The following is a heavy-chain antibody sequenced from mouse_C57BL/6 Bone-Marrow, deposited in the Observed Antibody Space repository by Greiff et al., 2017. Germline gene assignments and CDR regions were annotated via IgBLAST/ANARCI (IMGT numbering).Heavy chain of an antibody. CDR2: INPNNGGT. J-gene: IGHJ3*01. CDR3: ARWGLHSNYERFAY. V-gene: IGHV1-18*01. D-gene: IGHD2-5*01. Sequence: EVQLQQSGPELVKPGASVKIPCKASGYTFTDYNMDWVKQSHGKSLEWIGDINPNNGGTIYNQKFKGKATLTVDKSSSTAYMELRSLTSEDTAVYYCARWGLHSNYERFAYWGQGTLVTVSA. CDR1: GYTFTDYN.